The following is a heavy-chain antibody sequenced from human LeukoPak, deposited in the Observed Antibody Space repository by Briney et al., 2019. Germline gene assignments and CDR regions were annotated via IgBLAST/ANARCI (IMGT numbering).Heavy chain of an antibody. D-gene: IGHD3-3*01. J-gene: IGHJ3*01. CDR2: IGQDGTTK. CDR3: VKDGEWTFDV. Sequence: GGSLRLSCAASGFTFSSYSMNWVRQAPGKGLEWVAFIGQDGTTKYNVASVKGRFTIPADNPKKMAYLQMNNLRAEDTAIYYCVKDGEWTFDVWGQGTMVTVS. V-gene: IGHV3-30*02. CDR1: GFTFSSYS.